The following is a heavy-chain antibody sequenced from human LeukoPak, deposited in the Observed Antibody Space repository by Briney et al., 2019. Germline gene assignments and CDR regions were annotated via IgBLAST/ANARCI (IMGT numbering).Heavy chain of an antibody. CDR1: GYTFSSYG. V-gene: IGHV1-18*01. Sequence: GASVKVSCKTSGYTFSSYGITWVRQAPGQGLEWVGWIRGDSGDTNYAQKLQGRVTMTTDTSTSTAYMELRSLGSDETAVYYCARVGLLTGYYFFDYWGQGTLVTVSS. J-gene: IGHJ4*02. CDR2: IRGDSGDT. CDR3: ARVGLLTGYYFFDY. D-gene: IGHD3-9*01.